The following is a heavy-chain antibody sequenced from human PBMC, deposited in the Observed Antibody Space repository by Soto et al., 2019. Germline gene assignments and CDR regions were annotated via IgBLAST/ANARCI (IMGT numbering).Heavy chain of an antibody. CDR2: MSYDGTTK. V-gene: IGHV3-30-3*01. J-gene: IGHJ4*02. D-gene: IGHD3-10*01. CDR1: GFIFSNYV. Sequence: QVQLVESGGGVVQPGRSLRLSCTASGFIFSNYVMYWVRQAPGKGLEWVAFMSYDGTTKSYADSVKGRFTISRDNSQNTLYLQMNSLRPEDTGVYYCAREVLWSRYIDYWGQRSLVTVSS. CDR3: AREVLWSRYIDY.